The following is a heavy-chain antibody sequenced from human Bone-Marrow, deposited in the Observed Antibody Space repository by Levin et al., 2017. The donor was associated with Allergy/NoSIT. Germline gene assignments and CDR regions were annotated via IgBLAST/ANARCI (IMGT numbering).Heavy chain of an antibody. CDR2: INTNGRST. CDR1: GFTFNGYW. J-gene: IGHJ4*02. Sequence: GESLKISCAASGFTFNGYWMHWVRQAPGQGLVWVSRINTNGRSTNYADSVKGRFTISRDNAKNTVSLQMNSLRADDTGIYYCTRDACSTSCSYDDWGQGTLVTVSS. V-gene: IGHV3-74*01. CDR3: TRDACSTSCSYDD. D-gene: IGHD2-2*01.